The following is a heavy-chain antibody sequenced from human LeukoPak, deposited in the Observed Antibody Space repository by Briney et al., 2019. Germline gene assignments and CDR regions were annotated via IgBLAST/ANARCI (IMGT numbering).Heavy chain of an antibody. CDR2: IYTSGST. J-gene: IGHJ6*03. CDR3: ARLQAPDYYYYYYMDV. Sequence: PSETLSLTCTVSGGSISSYYWSWIRQPPGKGLEWIGYIYTSGSTNYNPSLKSRVTISVDTSKNQFSLKLSSVTAADTAVYYCARLQAPDYYYYYYMDVWGKGTTVTVSS. CDR1: GGSISSYY. V-gene: IGHV4-4*09.